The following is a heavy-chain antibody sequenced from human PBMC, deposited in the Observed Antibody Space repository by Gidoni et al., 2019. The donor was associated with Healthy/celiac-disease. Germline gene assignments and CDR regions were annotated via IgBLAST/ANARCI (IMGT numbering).Heavy chain of an antibody. Sequence: VRQAPGKGLEWVAVISYDGSNKYYADSVKGRFTISRDNSKNTLYLQMNSLRAEDTAVYYCARALHDYGDYVLGYWGQGTLVTVSS. J-gene: IGHJ4*02. CDR2: ISYDGSNK. D-gene: IGHD4-17*01. V-gene: IGHV3-30*03. CDR3: ARALHDYGDYVLGY.